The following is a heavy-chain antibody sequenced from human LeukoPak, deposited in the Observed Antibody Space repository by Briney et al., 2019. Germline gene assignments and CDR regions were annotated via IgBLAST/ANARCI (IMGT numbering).Heavy chain of an antibody. V-gene: IGHV4-61*02. J-gene: IGHJ4*02. Sequence: SQTLSLTCTVSGGSISSGSYYWRWIRQPAGTGLEWIGRIYTSGSTNYNPSLKSRVTISVDTSKNQFSLKLSSVTAADTAVYYCAGESEMATIDYWGQGTLVTASS. CDR1: GGSISSGSYY. D-gene: IGHD5-24*01. CDR2: IYTSGST. CDR3: AGESEMATIDY.